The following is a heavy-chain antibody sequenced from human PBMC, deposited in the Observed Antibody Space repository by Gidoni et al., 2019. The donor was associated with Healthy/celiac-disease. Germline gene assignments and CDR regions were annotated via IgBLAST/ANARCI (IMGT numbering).Heavy chain of an antibody. J-gene: IGHJ4*02. CDR3: ARENYYDSSGYYWGY. CDR1: GGTFISYA. V-gene: IGHV1-69*01. Sequence: QVQPVQSGAAVKKPVSSVKVSCKASGGTFISYALSWVRQAPGQGLEWMGGIIPIFGTANYAQKCQGRVTITADESTSTAYMELSSLRSEDTAVYYCARENYYDSSGYYWGYWGQGTLVTVSS. D-gene: IGHD3-22*01. CDR2: IIPIFGTA.